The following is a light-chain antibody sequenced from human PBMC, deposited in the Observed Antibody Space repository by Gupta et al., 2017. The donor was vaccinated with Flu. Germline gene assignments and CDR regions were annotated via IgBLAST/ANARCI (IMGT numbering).Light chain of an antibody. CDR2: NDN. J-gene: IGLJ3*02. CDR1: NSNIGRNT. CDR3: ATWDDSLNVRV. Sequence: QSLLTQPPSSSGTRRRKVTISCSGSNSNIGRNTLSWYQQLPGAAPKLIIYNDNQRPSGVPVRFSGSKSGTSASLSITGLQSEDEADYYWATWDDSLNVRVFGGGTRLTVI. V-gene: IGLV1-44*01.